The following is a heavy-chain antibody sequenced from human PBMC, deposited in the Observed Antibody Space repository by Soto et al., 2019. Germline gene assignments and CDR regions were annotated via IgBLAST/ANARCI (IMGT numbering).Heavy chain of an antibody. CDR1: GGTFSSYA. Sequence: SVKDSCKASGGTFSSYAISWVRQAPGQGLEWMGGIIPIFGTANYAQKFQGRVTITADESTSTAYMELSSLRSEDTAVYYCARGQNTIFGVVDYYYYGMDVWGQGTTVTVSS. J-gene: IGHJ6*02. CDR3: ARGQNTIFGVVDYYYYGMDV. CDR2: IIPIFGTA. D-gene: IGHD3-3*01. V-gene: IGHV1-69*13.